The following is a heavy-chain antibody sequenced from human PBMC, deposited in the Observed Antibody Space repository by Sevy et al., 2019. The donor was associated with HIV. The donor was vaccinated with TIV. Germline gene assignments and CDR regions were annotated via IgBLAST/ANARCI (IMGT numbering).Heavy chain of an antibody. J-gene: IGHJ3*02. CDR3: ERMAAAGPQDAFDI. Sequence: GGSLRLSCAASGFTFSSYERNWVRQAPGKGLEWVEYISSSGSTIYYADSVKGRFTISRDNAKNSLYLQMNSLRAEDTAVYYYERMAAAGPQDAFDIWGQGTMVTVSS. D-gene: IGHD6-13*01. V-gene: IGHV3-48*03. CDR1: GFTFSSYE. CDR2: ISSSGSTI.